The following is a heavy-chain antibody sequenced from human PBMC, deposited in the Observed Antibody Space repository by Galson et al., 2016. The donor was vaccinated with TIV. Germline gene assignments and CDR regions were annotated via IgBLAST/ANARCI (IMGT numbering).Heavy chain of an antibody. J-gene: IGHJ6*02. CDR2: INGDGSDR. CDR1: GFTFSDFW. Sequence: SLRLSCAASGFTFSDFWIHWVRQTPGRGPVWVSRINGDGSDRTYADSVKGRFTITRDNGKNTLYLQMHSLRVEDTAVYYCARAGDWLGVYGLDVWGQGTTVTVAS. V-gene: IGHV3-74*01. D-gene: IGHD3/OR15-3a*01. CDR3: ARAGDWLGVYGLDV.